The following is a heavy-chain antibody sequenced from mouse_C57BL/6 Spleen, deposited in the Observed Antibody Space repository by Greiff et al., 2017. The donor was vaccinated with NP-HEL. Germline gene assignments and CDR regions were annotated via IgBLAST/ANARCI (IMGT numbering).Heavy chain of an antibody. CDR2: ISDGGSYT. J-gene: IGHJ4*01. Sequence: EVQVVESGGGLVKPGGSLKLSCAASGFTFSSYAMSWVRQTPEKRLEWVATISDGGSYTYYPDNVKGRFTISRDNAKNNLYLQMSHLKSEDTAMYYCARGRDGSSFYDAMDYWGQGTSVTVSS. CDR3: ARGRDGSSFYDAMDY. D-gene: IGHD1-1*01. V-gene: IGHV5-4*01. CDR1: GFTFSSYA.